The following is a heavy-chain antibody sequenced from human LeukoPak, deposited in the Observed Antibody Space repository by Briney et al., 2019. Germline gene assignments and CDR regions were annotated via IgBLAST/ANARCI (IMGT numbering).Heavy chain of an antibody. J-gene: IGHJ5*02. CDR3: ASRGSNWFDP. V-gene: IGHV4-34*01. D-gene: IGHD3-10*01. CDR2: INHSGST. Sequence: SETLSLTCAVYGGSFSGYYWSWIRQPPGKGLEWIGEINHSGSTNYNPSLKSRVTISVGTSKNQFSLKLSSVTAADTAVYYCASRGSNWFDPWGQGTLVTVSS. CDR1: GGSFSGYY.